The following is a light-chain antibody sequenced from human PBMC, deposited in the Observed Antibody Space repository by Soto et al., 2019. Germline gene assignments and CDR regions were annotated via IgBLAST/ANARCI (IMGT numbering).Light chain of an antibody. V-gene: IGLV2-14*01. CDR1: SXDVGGYDY. CDR3: SSYTTSSALV. CDR2: EVI. J-gene: IGLJ2*01. Sequence: QSALAQSASVSGSPGQSITIRCTGTSXDVGGYDYVSWYQQHPGKVPKLIIYEVIKRPSGVSHRFSGSKSGNTASLTISGLQTEDEADYYCSSYTTSSALVFGGGTKVTVL.